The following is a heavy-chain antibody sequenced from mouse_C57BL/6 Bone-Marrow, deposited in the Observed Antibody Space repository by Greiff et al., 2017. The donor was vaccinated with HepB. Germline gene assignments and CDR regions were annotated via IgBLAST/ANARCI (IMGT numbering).Heavy chain of an antibody. CDR1: GFTFSSYA. D-gene: IGHD2-2*01. Sequence: EVKLMESGGGLVKPGGSLKLSCAASGFTFSSYAMSWVRQTPEKRLEWVATISDGGSYTYYPDNVKGRFTISRDNAKNNLYLQMSHLKSEDTAMYYCARDRGVWLRRGFAYWGQGTLVTVSA. CDR2: ISDGGSYT. CDR3: ARDRGVWLRRGFAY. J-gene: IGHJ3*01. V-gene: IGHV5-4*01.